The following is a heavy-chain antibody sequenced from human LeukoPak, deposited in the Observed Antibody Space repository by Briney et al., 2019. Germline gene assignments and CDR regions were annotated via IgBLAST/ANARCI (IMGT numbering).Heavy chain of an antibody. CDR2: INPSGGST. Sequence: ASVKVSCKASGYTFISYGITWVRQAPGQGLEWMGIINPSGGSTSYAQKFQGRVTMTWDTSTSTVYMELSSLRSEDTAVYYCARDLGQWQWLVLGGMDVWGQGTTVTVSS. V-gene: IGHV1-46*01. CDR1: GYTFISYG. J-gene: IGHJ6*02. CDR3: ARDLGQWQWLVLGGMDV. D-gene: IGHD6-19*01.